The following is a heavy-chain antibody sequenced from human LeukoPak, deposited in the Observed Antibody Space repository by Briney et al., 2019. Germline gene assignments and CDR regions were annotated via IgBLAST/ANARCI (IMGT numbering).Heavy chain of an antibody. CDR3: AKYLSAKGPPYALEV. CDR2: ISGSGDST. V-gene: IGHV3-23*01. J-gene: IGHJ6*02. CDR1: GFTFSNYS. Sequence: TGGSLRLSCAASGFTFSNYSTNWVRQAPGKGLEWVSGISGSGDSTFYADSVKGRFTISRDNSKNTLYLQMNSLRAEDTAVYYCAKYLSAKGPPYALEVWGQGTTVTVSS.